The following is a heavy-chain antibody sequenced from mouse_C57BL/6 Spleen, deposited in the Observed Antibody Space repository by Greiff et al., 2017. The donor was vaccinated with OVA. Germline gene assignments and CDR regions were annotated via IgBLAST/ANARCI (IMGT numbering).Heavy chain of an antibody. Sequence: VQLKQSGAELVKPGASVKLSCTASGFNIKDYYMHWVKQRPEQGLEWIGRIDPEDGETKYAPKFQGKATITADTSSNTAYLQLSSQTTEDTAVYYCAQDSSGYVGKYYDYWGQGTTLTVSS. J-gene: IGHJ2*01. CDR2: IDPEDGET. V-gene: IGHV14-2*01. CDR3: AQDSSGYVGKYYDY. D-gene: IGHD3-2*02. CDR1: GFNIKDYY.